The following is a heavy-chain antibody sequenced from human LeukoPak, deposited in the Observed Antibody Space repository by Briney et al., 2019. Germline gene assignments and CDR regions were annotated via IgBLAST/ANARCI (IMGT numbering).Heavy chain of an antibody. CDR1: GFTFSDYG. CDR2: ISYDGSNK. Sequence: GGSLRLSCAASGFTFSDYGMHWVRQAPGKGLEWVAVISYDGSNKYYADSVKGRFTLSRDNSKNTLYLQMSRLRTEDTAVYYCAKVKTSSFYYFDNWGQGTLVTVSS. D-gene: IGHD2-2*01. J-gene: IGHJ4*02. V-gene: IGHV3-30*18. CDR3: AKVKTSSFYYFDN.